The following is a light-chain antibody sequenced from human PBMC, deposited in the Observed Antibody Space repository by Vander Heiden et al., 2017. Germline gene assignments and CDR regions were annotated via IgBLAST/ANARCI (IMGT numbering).Light chain of an antibody. CDR3: SSYAGSYTYV. Sequence: QSALTQPASVSGSPGQSLTISCTGTSSDVGAYNLVSWFQQHPGKAPKLMIYEVTKRPSGFSNRFSASKSGNTASLTISGLQAEDEADYYCSSYAGSYTYVFGSGTKVTVL. CDR1: SSDVGAYNL. J-gene: IGLJ1*01. CDR2: EVT. V-gene: IGLV2-23*02.